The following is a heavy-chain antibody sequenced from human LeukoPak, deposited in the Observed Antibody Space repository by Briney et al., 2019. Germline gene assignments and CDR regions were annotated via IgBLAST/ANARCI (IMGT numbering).Heavy chain of an antibody. D-gene: IGHD6-25*01. CDR3: ARAPHADWFDP. CDR1: GGFITSTNW. V-gene: IGHV4-4*02. Sequence: SETLSLTCVVSGGFITSTNWWTWVRQPPGKGLEWIGEIYHSGSTNYNPSLKSRVTISVDKSKNQFSLKLRSVTAADTAVYYCARAPHADWFDPWGQGTLVTVSS. J-gene: IGHJ5*02. CDR2: IYHSGST.